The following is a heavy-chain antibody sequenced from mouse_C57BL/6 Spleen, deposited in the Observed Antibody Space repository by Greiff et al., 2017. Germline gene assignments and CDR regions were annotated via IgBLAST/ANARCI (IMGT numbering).Heavy chain of an antibody. V-gene: IGHV10-1*01. CDR3: VRQEGAMDY. CDR1: GFSFNTYA. Sequence: DVQLVESGGGLVQPKGSLKLSCAASGFSFNTYAMNWVRQAPGKGLEWVARIRSKSNNYATYYADSVKDRFTISRDDSESMLYLQMNNLKAEDTAMYYCVRQEGAMDYWGQGTSVTVSS. CDR2: IRSKSNNYAT. J-gene: IGHJ4*01.